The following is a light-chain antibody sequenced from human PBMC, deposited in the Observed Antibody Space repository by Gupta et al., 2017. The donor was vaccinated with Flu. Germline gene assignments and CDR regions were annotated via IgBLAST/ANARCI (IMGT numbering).Light chain of an antibody. V-gene: IGKV3-15*01. CDR2: GAS. CDR3: QQYNNWPPSIT. Sequence: GERATLSCRASQSVSSNLAWYQQKPGQAPRLLIYGASTRATGIPARFSGSGSGTEFTLTISSLQSEDFAVYYCQQYNNWPPSITFGQGTRLEIK. CDR1: QSVSSN. J-gene: IGKJ5*01.